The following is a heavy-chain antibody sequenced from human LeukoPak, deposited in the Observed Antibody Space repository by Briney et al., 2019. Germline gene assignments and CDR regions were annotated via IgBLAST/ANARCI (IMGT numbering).Heavy chain of an antibody. V-gene: IGHV1-69*06. Sequence: GASVKVSCKASGGTFSSYAISWVRQAPGQGLGWMGRIIPIFGTANYAQKFQGRVTITADKSTSTAYMEMSSLRSEDTAVYYCARDQIGVLYFDPWGQGTLVTVSS. CDR1: GGTFSSYA. CDR2: IIPIFGTA. J-gene: IGHJ5*02. CDR3: ARDQIGVLYFDP. D-gene: IGHD3-10*01.